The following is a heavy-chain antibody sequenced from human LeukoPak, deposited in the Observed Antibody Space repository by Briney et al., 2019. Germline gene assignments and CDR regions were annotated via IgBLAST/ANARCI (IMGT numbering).Heavy chain of an antibody. CDR1: GFTFSSYA. CDR2: ISYDGHNK. D-gene: IGHD1-26*01. V-gene: IGHV3-30*04. Sequence: GGSLRLSCAASGFTFSSYAMHWVRQAPGKGLEWVAVISYDGHNKYYADSVKGRFTISRDNSKNTLYLQMNSLRDEDTAVYYCAKDPYSGSFEYFQHWGQGTLVTVSS. J-gene: IGHJ1*01. CDR3: AKDPYSGSFEYFQH.